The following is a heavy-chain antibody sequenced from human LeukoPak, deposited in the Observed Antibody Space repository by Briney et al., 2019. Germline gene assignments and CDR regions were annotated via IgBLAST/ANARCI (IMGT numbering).Heavy chain of an antibody. CDR2: IYTSGST. D-gene: IGHD1-26*01. Sequence: PSETLSLTCTVSGGSISSYYWSWIRQPAGKGLEWIGRIYTSGSTDYNPSLKSRVTMSVDTSKNQFSLKLSSVTAADTAVYYCARDTLNSGRGRWFDPWGQGTLVTVSS. V-gene: IGHV4-4*07. CDR1: GGSISSYY. J-gene: IGHJ5*02. CDR3: ARDTLNSGRGRWFDP.